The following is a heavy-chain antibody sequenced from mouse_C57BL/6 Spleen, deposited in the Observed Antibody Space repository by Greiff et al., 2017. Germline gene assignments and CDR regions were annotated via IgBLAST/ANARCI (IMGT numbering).Heavy chain of an antibody. Sequence: EVKLMESGGGLVKPGGSLKLSCAASGFTFSDYGMHWVPQAPEKGLEWVAYISSGSSTIYYADTVKGRFTISRDNAQNTLFLELTSLRSEDTAMYYCARGGYDYYYFDYWGQGTTLTVSS. V-gene: IGHV5-17*01. D-gene: IGHD2-4*01. CDR2: ISSGSSTI. CDR1: GFTFSDYG. J-gene: IGHJ2*01. CDR3: ARGGYDYYYFDY.